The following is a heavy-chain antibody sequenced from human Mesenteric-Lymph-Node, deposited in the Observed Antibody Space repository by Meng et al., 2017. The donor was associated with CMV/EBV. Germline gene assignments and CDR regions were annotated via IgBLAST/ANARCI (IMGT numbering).Heavy chain of an antibody. J-gene: IGHJ4*02. V-gene: IGHV3-30*04. CDR2: ISYDGSNK. CDR3: ARHGDY. Sequence: GESLKISCAASGFTFSSYAMHWVRQAPGKGLEWVAVISYDGSNKYYADSVKGRFTISRDNSKNTLYLQMNSLRAEDTAVYYCARHGDYWGQGTLVTVSS. CDR1: GFTFSSYA.